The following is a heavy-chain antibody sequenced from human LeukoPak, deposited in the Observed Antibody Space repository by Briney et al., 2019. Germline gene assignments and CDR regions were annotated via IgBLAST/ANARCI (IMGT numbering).Heavy chain of an antibody. D-gene: IGHD1-26*01. J-gene: IGHJ4*02. CDR3: TTGGSHGH. CDR2: TNENGGAQ. V-gene: IGHV3-7*01. CDR1: GFTSSDYW. Sequence: PGGSLRLSCAASGFTSSDYWMAWVRQAPGKGLEWVGNTNENGGAQFYVDSVKGRFTVTRDNAKNSVYLQMESLGVDDSGVYYCTTGGSHGHWDQGVLVTVSS.